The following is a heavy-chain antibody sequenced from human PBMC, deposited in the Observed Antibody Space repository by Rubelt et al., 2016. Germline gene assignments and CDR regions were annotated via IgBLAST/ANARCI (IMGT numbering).Heavy chain of an antibody. CDR1: GGSITSSSHY. V-gene: IGHV4-39*07. J-gene: IGHJ4*02. D-gene: IGHD3-16*01. CDR3: ARDFGDFRTDF. CDR2: IHYSGHI. Sequence: QLHLQESGPGLVKPSETLSLPCTVSGGSITSSSHYWAWIRQPPGKGLEWIASIHYSGHITYNPSLQSRVTISFDTSASQFSLKVNSVTAADTAIYYCARDFGDFRTDFWGQGTLVTVSS.